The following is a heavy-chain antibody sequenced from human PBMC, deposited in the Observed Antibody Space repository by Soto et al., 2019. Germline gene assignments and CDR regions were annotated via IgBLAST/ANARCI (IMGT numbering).Heavy chain of an antibody. CDR3: FILARAATSPYYYFFY. J-gene: IGHJ4*02. D-gene: IGHD3-16*01. CDR2: IYPGDSDT. V-gene: IGHV5-51*01. Sequence: PGGSLKISRKEYGYSFTNYWIAWVRQMSGKGLKWMGSIYPGDSDTRYSPSFRGQVAISADKSISTAYLQWSSLKASDSAMFFCFILARAATSPYYYFFYGGLGVLVTVSA. CDR1: GYSFTNYW.